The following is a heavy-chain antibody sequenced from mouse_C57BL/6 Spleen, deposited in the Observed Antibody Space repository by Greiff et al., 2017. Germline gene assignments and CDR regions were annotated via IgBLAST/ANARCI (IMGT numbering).Heavy chain of an antibody. D-gene: IGHD1-1*02. CDR3: VRGLWGD. V-gene: IGHV3-6*01. CDR2: ISYDGSN. CDR1: GYSITSGYY. J-gene: IGHJ3*01. Sequence: ESGPGLVKPSQSLSLTCSVTGYSITSGYYWNWIRQFPGNKLEWMGYISYDGSNNYNPSLKNRISITRDTSKNQFFLKLNSVTTEDTATYYCVRGLWGDWGQGTLVTVSA.